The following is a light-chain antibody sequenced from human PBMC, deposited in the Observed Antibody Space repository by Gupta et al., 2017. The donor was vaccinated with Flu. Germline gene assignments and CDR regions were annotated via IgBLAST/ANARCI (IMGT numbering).Light chain of an antibody. J-gene: IGKJ1*01. CDR3: MQGAHWPWA. Sequence: DVVVTQSAISVPVTFGQPVSISCRSSQGLVYSDGNTYLHWFQQRPGQSPRRLIYQVSYRDSGVPDRFSGSGSGTDFTLKISRVEAEDVGVYYCMQGAHWPWAFGQGTKVEIK. CDR1: QGLVYSDGNTY. V-gene: IGKV2-30*01. CDR2: QVS.